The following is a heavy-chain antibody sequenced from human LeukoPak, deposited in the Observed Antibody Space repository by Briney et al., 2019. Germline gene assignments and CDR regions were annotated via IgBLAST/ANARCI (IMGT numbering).Heavy chain of an antibody. CDR3: ARGNSGWYGDY. V-gene: IGHV1-46*01. CDR1: GYTFTSYY. D-gene: IGHD6-19*01. J-gene: IGHJ4*02. CDR2: INPSGGST. Sequence: GASVKVSCKASGYTFTSYYMHWVRQAPGQGLEWMGIINPSGGSTTYAQKFQGRVTMTRDTSTSTVYMELRSLRSEDTAVYYCARGNSGWYGDYWGQGTLVTVSS.